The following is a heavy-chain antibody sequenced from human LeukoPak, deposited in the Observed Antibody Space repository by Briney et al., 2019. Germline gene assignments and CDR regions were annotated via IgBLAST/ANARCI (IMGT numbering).Heavy chain of an antibody. J-gene: IGHJ4*02. CDR3: ARAPMYSSSSLFAY. CDR1: GYTFTGYY. V-gene: IGHV1-2*02. D-gene: IGHD6-6*01. CDR2: INPNSGGT. Sequence: GASVKVSCKASGYTFTGYYMHWVRQAPGQGLEWMGWINPNSGGTNYAQKFQGRVTMTRDTSISTAYMELSSLRSEDTAVYYCARAPMYSSSSLFAYWGQGTLVTVSS.